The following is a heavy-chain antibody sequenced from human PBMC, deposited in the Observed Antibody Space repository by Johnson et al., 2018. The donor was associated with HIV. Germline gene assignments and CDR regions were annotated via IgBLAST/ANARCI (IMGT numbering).Heavy chain of an antibody. D-gene: IGHD6-6*01. V-gene: IGHV3-66*01. CDR3: TRATYSNSKAHAFDI. Sequence: VQLVESGGGLVQPGGSPRLSCAASGFSVSSNYMTWVRQGPGKGLEWVSVINSGGSTYYADSVKGRFTISRDNSKNTLYLQMNSLRAEDTAVYYCTRATYSNSKAHAFDIWCQGTMVTVSS. CDR1: GFSVSSNY. CDR2: INSGGST. J-gene: IGHJ3*02.